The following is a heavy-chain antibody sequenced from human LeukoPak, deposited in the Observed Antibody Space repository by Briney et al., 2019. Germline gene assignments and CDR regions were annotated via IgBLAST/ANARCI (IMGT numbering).Heavy chain of an antibody. CDR2: IYHTGST. CDR3: TRSIMNFCVSGT. V-gene: IGHV4-61*01. J-gene: IGHJ5*02. D-gene: IGHD3-10*01. Sequence: PSETLSLTCTVSGGSVSSTSSSYFWNWMRQPPGKGLEWIGYIYHTGSTKYNPSLESRVTMSVDTFKNQFSLKLRSVTAADTAVYYCTRSIMNFCVSGTWGGGTLVTVSS. CDR1: GGSVSSTSSSYF.